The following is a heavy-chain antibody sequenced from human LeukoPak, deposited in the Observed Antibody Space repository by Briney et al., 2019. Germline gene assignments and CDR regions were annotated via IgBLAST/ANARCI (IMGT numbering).Heavy chain of an antibody. Sequence: GGSLRLSCAASGFTVSSNYMSWVRQAPGKGLEWVSVIYSGGSTYYADSVKGRFTISRDNSKNTLYLQMNSLRAEDTAVYHCARDQGGSYYFDYWGQGTLVTVSS. V-gene: IGHV3-66*01. CDR1: GFTVSSNY. J-gene: IGHJ4*02. CDR3: ARDQGGSYYFDY. D-gene: IGHD1-26*01. CDR2: IYSGGST.